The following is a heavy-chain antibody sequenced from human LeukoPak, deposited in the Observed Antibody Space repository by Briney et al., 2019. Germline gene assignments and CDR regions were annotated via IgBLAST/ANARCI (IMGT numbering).Heavy chain of an antibody. CDR3: ARDVRIAAAGMRSYFDY. J-gene: IGHJ4*02. CDR2: IIPIFGTA. V-gene: IGHV1-69*05. CDR1: GGTFSSYA. Sequence: SVKVSCKASGGTFSSYAISWVRQAPGQGLEWMGGIIPIFGTANYAQKFQGRVTMTRDTSTSTVYMELSSLRSEDTAVYYCARDVRIAAAGMRSYFDYWGQGTLVTVSS. D-gene: IGHD6-13*01.